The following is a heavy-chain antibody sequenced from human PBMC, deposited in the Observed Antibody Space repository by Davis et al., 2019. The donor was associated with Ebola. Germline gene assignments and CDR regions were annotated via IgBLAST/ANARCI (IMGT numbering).Heavy chain of an antibody. Sequence: PGGSLRLSCATSGFTFSDYYMDWIRQAPGKGLEWISYISSSSSYTNYADSVKGRFTISRDNAKNTLYLQMDSLRAEDTAVYYCATYMEGGNFGYFDNWGQGTLVTVSS. CDR2: ISSSSSYT. CDR3: ATYMEGGNFGYFDN. CDR1: GFTFSDYY. J-gene: IGHJ4*02. V-gene: IGHV3-11*03. D-gene: IGHD4-23*01.